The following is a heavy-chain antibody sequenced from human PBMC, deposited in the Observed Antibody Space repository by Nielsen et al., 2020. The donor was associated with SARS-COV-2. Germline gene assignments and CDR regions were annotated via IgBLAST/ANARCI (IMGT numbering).Heavy chain of an antibody. CDR1: GGSISSYY. J-gene: IGHJ6*02. D-gene: IGHD4-11*01. CDR3: ARDPLQYPYYYYYYGMDV. V-gene: IGHV4-4*07. Sequence: SETLSLTCTVSGGSISSYYWSWIRQPAGKGLEWIGRIYNSGSTNYNPSLKSRVTMSVATSKNQFSLKLSSVTAADTAVYYCARDPLQYPYYYYYYGMDVWGQGTTVTVSS. CDR2: IYNSGST.